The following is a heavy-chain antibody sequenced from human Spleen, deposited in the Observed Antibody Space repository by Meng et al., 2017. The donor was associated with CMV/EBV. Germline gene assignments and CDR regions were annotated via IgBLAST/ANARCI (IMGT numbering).Heavy chain of an antibody. CDR2: INVNSGGA. J-gene: IGHJ6*02. Sequence: SGYTFTGYNMHWVRQAPGQGLEWMGWINVNSGGANYAQRFQDRVTMTRDTSINTAYMELSRLRSDDTAVYYCARGDEDGYCYYIMDVWGQGTTVTVSS. D-gene: IGHD3-16*02. CDR1: GYTFTGYN. CDR3: ARGDEDGYCYYIMDV. V-gene: IGHV1-2*02.